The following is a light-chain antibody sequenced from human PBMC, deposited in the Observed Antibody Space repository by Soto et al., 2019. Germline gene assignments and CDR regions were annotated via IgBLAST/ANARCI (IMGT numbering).Light chain of an antibody. CDR2: GAS. CDR1: QDVSNW. V-gene: IGKV1-12*01. Sequence: DIQMTQSPSAMSASVGDRFTITCRASQDVSNWLAWYQQKPGKAPKFLIYGASTLQSGVPSRFSGSGSGTDFTLTVSSLQPEDFATYYCQQGYTSRITFGQGTRLEIK. J-gene: IGKJ5*01. CDR3: QQGYTSRIT.